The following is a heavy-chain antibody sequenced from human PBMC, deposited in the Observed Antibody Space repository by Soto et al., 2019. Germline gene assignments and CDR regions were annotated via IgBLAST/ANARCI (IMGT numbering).Heavy chain of an antibody. J-gene: IGHJ6*02. V-gene: IGHV3-49*04. D-gene: IGHD3-9*01. CDR2: IRSKAYGGTT. Sequence: GGSLRLSCTASGFTFGDYAMSWVRQAPGKGLEWVGFIRSKAYGGTTEYAASVKGRFTISRDDSKSIAYLQMNSLKTEDTAVYYCTRRSVLRYFDWLLNTYYYGMDVWGQGTTVTVSS. CDR1: GFTFGDYA. CDR3: TRRSVLRYFDWLLNTYYYGMDV.